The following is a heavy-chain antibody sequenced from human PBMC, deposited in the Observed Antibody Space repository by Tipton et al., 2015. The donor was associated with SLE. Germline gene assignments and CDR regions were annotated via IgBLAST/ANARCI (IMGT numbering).Heavy chain of an antibody. V-gene: IGHV3-33*01. J-gene: IGHJ5*02. CDR1: GSTFSSYG. CDR2: IWYDGSNK. Sequence: SLRLSCAASGSTFSSYGMHWVRQAPGKGLEWVAVIWYDGSNKYYADSVKGRFTISRDNSKNTLYLQMNSLRAEDTAVYYCARVSRPRIAALGFDPWGQGTLVTVSS. CDR3: ARVSRPRIAALGFDP. D-gene: IGHD6-13*01.